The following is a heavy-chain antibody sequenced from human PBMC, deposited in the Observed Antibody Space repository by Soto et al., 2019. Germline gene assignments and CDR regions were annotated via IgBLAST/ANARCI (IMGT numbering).Heavy chain of an antibody. Sequence: SETLSLTCAVYGGSISSGGYYWSWIRQHPGKGLEWIGYIYYSGSTYYSPSLKSRVTISVDTSKNQFSLKLSSVTAADTAVYYCARGHLIAAAGTGWFDPWGQGTLVTVSS. CDR1: GGSISSGGYY. V-gene: IGHV4-31*11. J-gene: IGHJ5*02. CDR2: IYYSGST. CDR3: ARGHLIAAAGTGWFDP. D-gene: IGHD6-13*01.